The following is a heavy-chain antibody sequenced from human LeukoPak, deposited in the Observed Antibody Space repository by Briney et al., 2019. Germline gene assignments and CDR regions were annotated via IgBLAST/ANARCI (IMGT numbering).Heavy chain of an antibody. J-gene: IGHJ6*02. CDR2: IIPIFGTA. V-gene: IGHV1-69*05. D-gene: IGHD3-9*01. CDR3: TRHDLSSYDILS. Sequence: SVKVSCKASGGTFSSYAISWVRQAPGQGLEWMGGIIPIFGTANYAQKFQGRVTITTDESTSTAYMELSSLRSEDTAVYYCTRHDLSSYDILSWGQGTTVTVSS. CDR1: GGTFSSYA.